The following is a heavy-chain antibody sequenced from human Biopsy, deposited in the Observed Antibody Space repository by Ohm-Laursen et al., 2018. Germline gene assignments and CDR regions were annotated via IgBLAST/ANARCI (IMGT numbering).Heavy chain of an antibody. D-gene: IGHD5/OR15-5a*01. V-gene: IGHV4-59*01. CDR3: ARGKAGVYDALDI. CDR1: GGSMSSYY. CDR2: IYNSGST. Sequence: PSQTLSLTCTVSGGSMSSYYWTWIRQPPGKGLEWIGYIYNSGSTNYNPSLKSRVTISVAVDTSKSQFSLRLSSVTAADTAMYYCARGKAGVYDALDIWGQGTMVIVSS. J-gene: IGHJ3*02.